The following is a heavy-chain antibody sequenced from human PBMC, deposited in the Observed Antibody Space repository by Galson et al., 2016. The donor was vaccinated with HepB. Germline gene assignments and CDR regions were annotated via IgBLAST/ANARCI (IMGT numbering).Heavy chain of an antibody. CDR2: INGGNGNT. Sequence: SVKVSCKASGYVFLSYTIHWVRQAPGQRPEWMGWINGGNGNTKYSQKFQGRVTVTRDTSASTVNMELSSLRSEDTAVYYCAREGKIKVIRGGIAEYYYYGMDVWGQGTTVTVSS. V-gene: IGHV1-3*01. D-gene: IGHD3-10*01. CDR1: GYVFLSYT. CDR3: AREGKIKVIRGGIAEYYYYGMDV. J-gene: IGHJ6*02.